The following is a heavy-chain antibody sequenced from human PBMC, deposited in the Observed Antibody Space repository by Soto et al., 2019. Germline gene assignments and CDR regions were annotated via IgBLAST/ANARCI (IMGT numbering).Heavy chain of an antibody. Sequence: QITLKESGPTLVKPTQTLTLTCTFSGFSLSTSGVGVGWIRQPPGKALEWLAFIYWDDDKRYSPSLKSRLANTKDTSKHQLVLTMNKADPVDTATYDRAHLGSVRILTGYHVGPPRVDVWGQGNTVTVSS. CDR2: IYWDDDK. V-gene: IGHV2-5*02. D-gene: IGHD3-9*01. CDR3: AHLGSVRILTGYHVGPPRVDV. CDR1: GFSLSTSGVG. J-gene: IGHJ6*02.